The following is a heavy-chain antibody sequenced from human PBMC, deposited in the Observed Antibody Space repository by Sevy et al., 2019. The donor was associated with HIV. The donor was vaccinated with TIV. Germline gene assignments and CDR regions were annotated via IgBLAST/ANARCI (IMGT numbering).Heavy chain of an antibody. CDR1: GYTFTGYY. CDR3: VRDDRDGYFEY. V-gene: IGHV1-2*02. Sequence: ASLKVSCKASGYTFTGYYMHWMRQAPGQGLEWMGWINPDSGGPIYAPKFQGRVTLTRDTSISTAYMDLSRLKSDDTAVYYCVRDDRDGYFEYWGQGTLVTVSS. J-gene: IGHJ4*02. CDR2: INPDSGGP.